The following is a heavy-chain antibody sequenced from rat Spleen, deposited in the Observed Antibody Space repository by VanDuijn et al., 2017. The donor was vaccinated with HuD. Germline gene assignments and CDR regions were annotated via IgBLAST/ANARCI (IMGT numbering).Heavy chain of an antibody. CDR2: ISYDGDTT. Sequence: EVQLVASGGGSVQPGRSLKLSCPASAFTFSNYGMSWVREPPKKGLEWVAYISYDGDTTYYSDSVKGRFTISRDNAKSTLYLQMDSLRSEDTATYYCTTRPYYSSLNWFPYWGQGTLVTVSS. J-gene: IGHJ3*01. CDR3: TTRPYYSSLNWFPY. V-gene: IGHV5-20*01. D-gene: IGHD1-2*01. CDR1: AFTFSNYG.